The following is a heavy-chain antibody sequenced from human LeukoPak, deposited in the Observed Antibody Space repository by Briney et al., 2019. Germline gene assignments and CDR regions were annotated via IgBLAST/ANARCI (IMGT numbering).Heavy chain of an antibody. CDR2: ISYDGSKN. CDR3: AREMATSNWGSFDY. J-gene: IGHJ4*02. CDR1: GFTFSSYA. D-gene: IGHD3-16*01. Sequence: GGSLRLSCAASGFTFSSYAMHWVRQAPGMGLEWVAIISYDGSKNSYADSVKGRFTISRDNSKNTLYLQMNSLRAEDTAVYYCAREMATSNWGSFDYWGQGTLVTVSS. V-gene: IGHV3-30-3*01.